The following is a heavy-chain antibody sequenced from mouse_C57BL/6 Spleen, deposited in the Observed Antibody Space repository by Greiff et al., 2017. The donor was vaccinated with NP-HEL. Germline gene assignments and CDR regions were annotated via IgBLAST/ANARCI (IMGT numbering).Heavy chain of an antibody. CDR2: IYPGDGDT. Sequence: QVQLKQSGPELVKPGASVKISCKASGYAFSSSWMNWVKQRPGKGLEWIGRIYPGDGDTNYNGKFKGKATLTADKSSSTAYMQLSSLTSEDSAVYFCAREREMYYCDYGGQGTTLTVSS. V-gene: IGHV1-82*01. J-gene: IGHJ2*01. CDR3: AREREMYYCDY. CDR1: GYAFSSSW.